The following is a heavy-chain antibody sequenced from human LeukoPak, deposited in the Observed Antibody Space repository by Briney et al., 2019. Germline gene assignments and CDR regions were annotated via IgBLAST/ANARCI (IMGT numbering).Heavy chain of an antibody. D-gene: IGHD6-19*01. CDR3: AKEYSSGWGIFDY. J-gene: IGHJ4*02. Sequence: GGSLRLSCAASGFTFSSYAMIWVRQAPGKGLVSVSAISGSGGSTYYADSVKGRLTISRDNSKDMLYVQMNSVRADDTAVYYCAKEYSSGWGIFDYWSQGTLVTVSS. V-gene: IGHV3-23*01. CDR1: GFTFSSYA. CDR2: ISGSGGST.